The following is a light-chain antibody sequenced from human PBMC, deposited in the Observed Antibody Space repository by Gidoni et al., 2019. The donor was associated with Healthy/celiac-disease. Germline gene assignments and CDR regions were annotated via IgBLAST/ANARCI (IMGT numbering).Light chain of an antibody. V-gene: IGKV4-1*01. CDR2: WSS. J-gene: IGKJ3*01. CDR1: QSVLYSSNNKNY. CDR3: QQYYSTPPT. Sequence: DIVMTQSPASLAVSLGERATINCKSSQSVLYSSNNKNYLAWYQQKPGQPPKLLIYWSSTRESGVPDRFSGSGSGTDFTLTISSLQAEDVAVYYCQQYYSTPPTFGPGTQVDIK.